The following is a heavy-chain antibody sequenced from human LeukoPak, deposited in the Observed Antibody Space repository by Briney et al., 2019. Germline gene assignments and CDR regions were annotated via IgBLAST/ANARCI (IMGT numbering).Heavy chain of an antibody. J-gene: IGHJ4*02. Sequence: GGSLILSCAASGFTFDDYAMHWVHQAPGKGLEWVSLISGDGGGTYYADSVKGRFTISRDNSKNSMYLQMNSLRTEDTALYYCAKGQQRYYYDSSGYTFDCWGQGTLVTVSS. D-gene: IGHD3-22*01. CDR1: GFTFDDYA. CDR2: ISGDGGGT. V-gene: IGHV3-43*02. CDR3: AKGQQRYYYDSSGYTFDC.